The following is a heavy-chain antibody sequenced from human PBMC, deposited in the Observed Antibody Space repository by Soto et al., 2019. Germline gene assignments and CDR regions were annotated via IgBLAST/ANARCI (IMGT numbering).Heavy chain of an antibody. CDR1: GFTFSSYA. J-gene: IGHJ4*02. Sequence: GGSLRLSCAASGFTFSSYAMHWVRQAPGKGLEWVAVISYDGSNKYYADSVKGRFTISRDNSKNTLYLQMNSLRAEDTAVYYCASSIVVVPAAKGERHEGVDYWGQGTLVTVSS. CDR3: ASSIVVVPAAKGERHEGVDY. V-gene: IGHV3-30-3*01. CDR2: ISYDGSNK. D-gene: IGHD2-2*01.